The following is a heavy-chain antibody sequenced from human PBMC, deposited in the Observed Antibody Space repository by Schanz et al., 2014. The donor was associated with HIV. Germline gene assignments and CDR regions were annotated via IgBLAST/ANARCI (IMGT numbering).Heavy chain of an antibody. CDR2: IKTDGSEQ. CDR3: ARENWDVAIGYS. Sequence: VQLVESGGGVVQPGRSLRLSCAASGFIFRNFWMTWVRQVPGKGLEWVAHIKTDGSEQRYVDSVKGRFTISRDNAKNSVYLQMKSLRGEDTAVYYCARENWDVAIGYSWGQGVLVIVSA. V-gene: IGHV3-7*01. D-gene: IGHD1-1*01. CDR1: GFIFRNFW. J-gene: IGHJ5*02.